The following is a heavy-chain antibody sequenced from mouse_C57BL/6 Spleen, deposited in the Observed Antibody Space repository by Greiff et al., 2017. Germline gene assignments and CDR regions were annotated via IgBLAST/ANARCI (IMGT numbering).Heavy chain of an antibody. CDR3: TPLLGYFDY. V-gene: IGHV1-15*01. CDR2: IDPETGGT. D-gene: IGHD2-1*01. J-gene: IGHJ2*01. Sequence: QVQLKESGAELVRPGASVTLSCKAPGYTFTDYEMHWVKQTPVHGLEWIGAIDPETGGTAYNQKFKGKAILTADKSSSTAYMELRSLTSEDSAVYYCTPLLGYFDYWGQGTTLTVSS. CDR1: GYTFTDYE.